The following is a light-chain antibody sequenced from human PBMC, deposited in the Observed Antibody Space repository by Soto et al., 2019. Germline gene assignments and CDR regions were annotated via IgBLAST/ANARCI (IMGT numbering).Light chain of an antibody. CDR3: QQYDRASWT. Sequence: DLQMTQSHSTLSASVGDRVIITCRASQSISSWLAWYQQKPGKAHNLLIYRASTLKSGIPSRFSGSGSGTEFTLTISSLQPDDFGTYYCQQYDRASWTFGPGTKVEIK. CDR2: RAS. CDR1: QSISSW. V-gene: IGKV1-5*03. J-gene: IGKJ1*01.